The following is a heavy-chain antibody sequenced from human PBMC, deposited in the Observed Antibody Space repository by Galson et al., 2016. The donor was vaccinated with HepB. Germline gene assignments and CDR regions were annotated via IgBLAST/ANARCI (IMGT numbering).Heavy chain of an antibody. J-gene: IGHJ4*02. CDR2: MSGSAATT. V-gene: IGHV3-23*01. CDR3: VKSPPRTIFGVVYFDS. D-gene: IGHD3-3*01. Sequence: SLRLSCAASGFTFSSYAMSWVRQAPGKGLEWVSGMSGSAATTYCADSVKGRFTMSRDNSNNTLYLQMNSLRAEDTALYYCVKSPPRTIFGVVYFDSWGQGTLVTVSS. CDR1: GFTFSSYA.